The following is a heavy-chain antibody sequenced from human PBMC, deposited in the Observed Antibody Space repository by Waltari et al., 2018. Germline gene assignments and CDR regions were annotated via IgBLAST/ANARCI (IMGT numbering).Heavy chain of an antibody. D-gene: IGHD6-19*01. J-gene: IGHJ3*02. CDR3: ARAHSSDWAHAFDI. Sequence: EVQLVESGGGLIQPGGSLRLSCAVSVLSVGSNYMSWVRQAPGKGLECVAVIYGGAGTFYADSVNGRFTISRDNSKNTLYLQMNNVRAEDTAVYYCARAHSSDWAHAFDIWGQGTMVTVSS. V-gene: IGHV3-53*01. CDR2: IYGGAGT. CDR1: VLSVGSNY.